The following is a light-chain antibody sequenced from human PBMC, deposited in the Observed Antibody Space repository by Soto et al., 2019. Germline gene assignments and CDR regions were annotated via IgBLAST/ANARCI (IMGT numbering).Light chain of an antibody. CDR1: QSVRSD. CDR3: QHYNNWPRT. V-gene: IGKV3-15*01. CDR2: GAS. J-gene: IGKJ1*01. Sequence: EIVMTQSPATLSVSPGERATLSCRASQSVRSDLDWYQQKPGQAPRLLIYGASTRATGIPARCSGRGSGTDFTLTISSLQSEDFAVYYCQHYNNWPRTFGQGTKVEIK.